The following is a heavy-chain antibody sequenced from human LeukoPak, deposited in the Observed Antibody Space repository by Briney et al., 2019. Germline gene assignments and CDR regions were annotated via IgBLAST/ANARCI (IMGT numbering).Heavy chain of an antibody. Sequence: GGSLRLSCAASGFTFRSYAMHWVRQAPGKGLEWVAVISYDGSNKYYADSVKGRFTISRDNSKNTLYLQMNSLRAEDTAVYYCAKNKGDGYNGAFDYWGQGTLVTVSS. CDR2: ISYDGSNK. V-gene: IGHV3-30-3*02. D-gene: IGHD5-24*01. J-gene: IGHJ4*02. CDR1: GFTFRSYA. CDR3: AKNKGDGYNGAFDY.